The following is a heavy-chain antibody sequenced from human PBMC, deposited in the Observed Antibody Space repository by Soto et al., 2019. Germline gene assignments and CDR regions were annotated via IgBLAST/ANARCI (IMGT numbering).Heavy chain of an antibody. CDR1: GGSLSSYY. D-gene: IGHD1-26*01. V-gene: IGHV4-4*07. CDR2: IYTSGTT. CDR3: AREGASGFGMDV. Sequence: SETMSLTCNVFGGSLSSYYWRLIRQPAGKALEWIGRIYTSGTTNYNPSLKSRATILVDTSKNQFSLKLSSVTAADTAVYYCAREGASGFGMDVWGQGTKVTVSS. J-gene: IGHJ6*02.